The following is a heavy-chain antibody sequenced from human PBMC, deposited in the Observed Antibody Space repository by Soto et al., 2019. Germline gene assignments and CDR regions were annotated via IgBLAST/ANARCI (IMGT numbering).Heavy chain of an antibody. Sequence: GDSVKVSCKASGYTFTSYGISWVRQAPGQGLEWMGWISAYNGNTNYAQKLQGRLTITKDTSKNQVVLTMTNMDPVDTATYYCAQYRYGNFDYWGQGALVTAPQ. D-gene: IGHD5-18*01. CDR2: ISAYNGNT. J-gene: IGHJ4*02. CDR1: GYTFTSYG. CDR3: AQYRYGNFDY. V-gene: IGHV1-18*01.